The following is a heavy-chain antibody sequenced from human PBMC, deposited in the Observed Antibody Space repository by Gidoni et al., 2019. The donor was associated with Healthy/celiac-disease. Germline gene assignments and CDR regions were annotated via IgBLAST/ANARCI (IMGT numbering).Heavy chain of an antibody. V-gene: IGHV4-39*07. J-gene: IGHJ5*02. D-gene: IGHD3-10*01. Sequence: QLQLQESGPGLVTPSANLSLTCTVSGGSISSRSYYWSWIRQPPGKGLEWIGSIYYSVSTYYNPSLKSRVTISVDTSKNQFSLKLSSVTAADTAVYYCARDGRYYYGSGNPNWFDPWGQGTLVTVSS. CDR1: GGSISSRSYY. CDR2: IYYSVST. CDR3: ARDGRYYYGSGNPNWFDP.